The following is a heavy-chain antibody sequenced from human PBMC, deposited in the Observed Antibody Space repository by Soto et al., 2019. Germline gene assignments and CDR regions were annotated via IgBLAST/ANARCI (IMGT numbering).Heavy chain of an antibody. CDR2: INAGNGNT. D-gene: IGHD3-9*01. CDR3: ASGGEILTGAPPGGYYYYIDV. CDR1: GYTFTSYA. V-gene: IGHV1-3*01. Sequence: QVQLVQSGAEVKKPGASVKVSCKASGYTFTSYAMHWVRQAPGQRLEWMGWINAGNGNTKYSQKVQGRVTITRDTSASTAYMELRSLRSEDTAVYYCASGGEILTGAPPGGYYYYIDVWGKGTTVTVSS. J-gene: IGHJ6*03.